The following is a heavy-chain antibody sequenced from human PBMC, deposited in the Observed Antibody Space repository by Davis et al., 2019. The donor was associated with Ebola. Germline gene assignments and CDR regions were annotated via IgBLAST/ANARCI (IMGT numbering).Heavy chain of an antibody. CDR2: IYYRGST. V-gene: IGHV4-31*03. J-gene: IGHJ5*02. D-gene: IGHD3-10*01. CDR1: GGSISSDNSF. CDR3: ARDRGSGSYYQFDP. Sequence: MPSETLSLTCTVSGGSISSDNSFWSWIRQSPGKGLEWIGDIYYRGSTHYNPSLKSRITISVDTSKNQFSLKLSSVTAADTAMYLCARDRGSGSYYQFDPWGQGTLVTVSS.